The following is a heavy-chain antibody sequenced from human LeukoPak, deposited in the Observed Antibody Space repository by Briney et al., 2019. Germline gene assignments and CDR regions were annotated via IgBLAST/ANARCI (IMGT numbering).Heavy chain of an antibody. V-gene: IGHV3-23*01. Sequence: GGSLRLSCAASGFTFSSYAMSWVRQAPGKGLEWVSAISGSGGSTYYADSVRGRFTISRDNSKNTLYLQMNSLRAEDTAVYYCAKDGSTSLNWNYVSFWNYWGQGTLVTVSS. D-gene: IGHD1-7*01. J-gene: IGHJ4*02. CDR3: AKDGSTSLNWNYVSFWNY. CDR1: GFTFSSYA. CDR2: ISGSGGST.